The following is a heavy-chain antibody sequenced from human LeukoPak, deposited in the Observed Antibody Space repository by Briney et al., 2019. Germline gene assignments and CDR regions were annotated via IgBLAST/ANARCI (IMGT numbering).Heavy chain of an antibody. CDR3: ARLDYYDSSGYYTHRAFDI. CDR2: INPNSGDT. V-gene: IGHV1-2*02. D-gene: IGHD3-22*01. Sequence: ASVKVSCKASGYTFTGYYMHWVRQAPGQGLEWMGWINPNSGDTNYVQKFQGRVTMTRDTSISTAYMELSRLRSNDTAVYYCARLDYYDSSGYYTHRAFDIWGQGTMVTVSS. J-gene: IGHJ3*02. CDR1: GYTFTGYY.